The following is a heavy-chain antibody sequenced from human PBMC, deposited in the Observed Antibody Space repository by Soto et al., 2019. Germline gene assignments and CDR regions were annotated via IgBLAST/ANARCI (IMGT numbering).Heavy chain of an antibody. CDR1: GYTFTGFF. Sequence: ASVKVSCKASGYTFTGFFLHWVRQAPGQGLEWLGWINPNTGGTNYAQDFQGRITMTRDTSISTAYLELTSLRSDDTAVYYCAREGIEARIPSDWGQGTLFTVSS. CDR3: AREGIEARIPSD. D-gene: IGHD6-6*01. V-gene: IGHV1-2*02. J-gene: IGHJ4*02. CDR2: INPNTGGT.